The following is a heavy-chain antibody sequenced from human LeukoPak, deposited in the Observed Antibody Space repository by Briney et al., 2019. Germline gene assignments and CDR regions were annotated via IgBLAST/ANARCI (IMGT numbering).Heavy chain of an antibody. CDR2: ISSSSSTI. CDR3: AREREYYYGSGRYYYYMDV. J-gene: IGHJ6*03. V-gene: IGHV3-48*01. Sequence: GGSLRLSCAASGFTFSSYSMNWVRQAPGKGLEWVSYISSSSSTIYYADSVKGRFTISRDNAKNSLYLQMNSPRAEDTAVYYCAREREYYYGSGRYYYYMDVWGKGTTVTVSS. CDR1: GFTFSSYS. D-gene: IGHD3-10*01.